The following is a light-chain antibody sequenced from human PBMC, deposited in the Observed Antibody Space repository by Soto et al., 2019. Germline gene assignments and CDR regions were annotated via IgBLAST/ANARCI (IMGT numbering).Light chain of an antibody. V-gene: IGKV3-15*01. CDR3: QQYNNWPAIT. CDR2: GAS. Sequence: EIVMTQSPATLSVSPGERATLSCRASQGISNNLAWYQQKPGQAPRLLILGASTRATGIPARFSGSGSGTEFTLTISSLQSEDFAVYYCQQYNNWPAITFGQGTRLEIK. J-gene: IGKJ5*01. CDR1: QGISNN.